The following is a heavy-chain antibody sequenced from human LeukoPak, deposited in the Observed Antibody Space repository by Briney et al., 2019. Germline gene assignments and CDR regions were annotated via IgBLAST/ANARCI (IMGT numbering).Heavy chain of an antibody. Sequence: ASVKVSCKASGYTFTSYDINWVRQATGQGLEWMGWMNPNSGNTGFAQKFQGRVTMTRNTSISTPYMERRSLRSEDTAVYYCAREDLESGYSGYDFSDWGQGTLVTVSS. CDR2: MNPNSGNT. J-gene: IGHJ4*02. V-gene: IGHV1-8*01. CDR1: GYTFTSYD. D-gene: IGHD5-12*01. CDR3: AREDLESGYSGYDFSD.